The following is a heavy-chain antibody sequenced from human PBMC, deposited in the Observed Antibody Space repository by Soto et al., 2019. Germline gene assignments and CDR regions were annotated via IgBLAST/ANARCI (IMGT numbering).Heavy chain of an antibody. CDR1: GFTFSSYS. V-gene: IGHV3-48*01. CDR2: ISSSSSTI. J-gene: IGHJ4*02. CDR3: ARDDLPYSSSQCYFDY. Sequence: PGGSLRLSCAASGFTFSSYSMNWVRQAPGKGLEWVSYISSSSSTIYYADSVKGRFTISRDNAKNSLYLQMNSLRAEDTAVYYCARDDLPYSSSQCYFDYWGQGTLVTVSS. D-gene: IGHD6-13*01.